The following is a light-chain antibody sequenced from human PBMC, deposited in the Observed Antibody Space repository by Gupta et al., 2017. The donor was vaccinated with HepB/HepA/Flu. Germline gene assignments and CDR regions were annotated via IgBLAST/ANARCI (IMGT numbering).Light chain of an antibody. Sequence: QSVLTQPPSASGTPGLRVTISCSGSSSNIGSTTVNWYQQLPGPAPKLLIYSNNQRPTGVPDRVSGSKSGTSAARAISGLQSEDEADYYCAAWDDSLNGYVFGTGTKVTVL. J-gene: IGLJ1*01. CDR2: SNN. V-gene: IGLV1-44*01. CDR1: SSNIGSTT. CDR3: AAWDDSLNGYV.